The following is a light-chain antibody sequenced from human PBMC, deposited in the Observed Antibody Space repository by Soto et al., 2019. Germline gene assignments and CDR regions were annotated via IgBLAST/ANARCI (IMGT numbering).Light chain of an antibody. CDR3: LQHNNYPRV. Sequence: DIQLTQSPSFLSASVGDRVTITCRASQGLNHHFAWYQQKPGEAPRRLIYAASSLQSGVPSRFSGSGSGTEFTLTINSLQPDDFATYYCLQHNNYPRVFGQGTKVDIK. J-gene: IGKJ1*01. CDR1: QGLNHH. V-gene: IGKV1-9*01. CDR2: AAS.